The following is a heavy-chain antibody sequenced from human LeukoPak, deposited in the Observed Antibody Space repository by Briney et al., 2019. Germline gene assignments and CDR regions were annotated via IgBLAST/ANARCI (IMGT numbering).Heavy chain of an antibody. Sequence: GGSLRLSCAASGFTFSDYYMSWIRQAPGKGLEWVAFIRYDGSNKYYADSVKGRFTISRDNSKNTLYLQMNSLRAEDTAVYYCAKGSSYEHSYYYYYYMDVWGKGTTVTISS. CDR3: AKGSSYEHSYYYYYYMDV. CDR1: GFTFSDYY. V-gene: IGHV3-30*02. CDR2: IRYDGSNK. D-gene: IGHD5-12*01. J-gene: IGHJ6*03.